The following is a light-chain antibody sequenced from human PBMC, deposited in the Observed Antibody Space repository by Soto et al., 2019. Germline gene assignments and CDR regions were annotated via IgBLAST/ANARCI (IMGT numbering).Light chain of an antibody. Sequence: QSVLTQPPSASGTPGQRVTVSCSVSSSDIGSNAVHWYQQLPGTAPKLLIYNNNQRPSGVPDRFSGSKSGTSASLAISGLLSEDEADYYCSSWHDSLNGPVFGGGTKLTVL. CDR3: SSWHDSLNGPV. CDR2: NNN. J-gene: IGLJ2*01. V-gene: IGLV1-44*01. CDR1: SSDIGSNA.